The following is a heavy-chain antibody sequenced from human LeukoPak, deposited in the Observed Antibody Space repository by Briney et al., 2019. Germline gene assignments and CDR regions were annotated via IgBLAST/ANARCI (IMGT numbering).Heavy chain of an antibody. Sequence: SETLSLACTVSGGSISSYYWNWIRQPPGKGLEWIGYIYYSGSTNYNPSLKGRVTLSVDKSKSQFSLKLGSVTAVDPAVYYWAREGRVGRGCGYGYAKGYYFAFWGQGTLVTVSS. J-gene: IGHJ4*02. CDR3: AREGRVGRGCGYGYAKGYYFAF. D-gene: IGHD5-18*01. CDR2: IYYSGST. V-gene: IGHV4-59*12. CDR1: GGSISSYY.